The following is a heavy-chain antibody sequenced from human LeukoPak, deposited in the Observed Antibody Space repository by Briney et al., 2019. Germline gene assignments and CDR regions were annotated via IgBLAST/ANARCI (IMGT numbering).Heavy chain of an antibody. CDR3: ATMGPLDY. CDR2: ISDEGYGT. V-gene: IGHV3-43*02. D-gene: IGHD4/OR15-4a*01. Sequence: GGTLRLSCAASGFNFDDNVMHWVRQAPGKGLEWVSLISDEGYGTYYADSVKGRFTISRDNSKNSLYLQMNSLRSEDTALYYCATMGPLDYWGQGTLVTVSS. J-gene: IGHJ4*02. CDR1: GFNFDDNV.